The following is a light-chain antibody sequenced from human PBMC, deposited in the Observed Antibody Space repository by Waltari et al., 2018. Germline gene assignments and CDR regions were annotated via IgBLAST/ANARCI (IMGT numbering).Light chain of an antibody. V-gene: IGLV1-40*01. Sequence: QSVLTQPPSMSGAPGQKVTIPCTGSSSNFGAGYDVHWYQQLPGTAPKLLILGHTSRASGVPGRLSGSKAGTSASLAIAGLQSEDEAVYCCQSFDSSLSASVFGGGTKRTVL. CDR3: QSFDSSLSASV. J-gene: IGLJ3*02. CDR2: GHT. CDR1: SSNFGAGYD.